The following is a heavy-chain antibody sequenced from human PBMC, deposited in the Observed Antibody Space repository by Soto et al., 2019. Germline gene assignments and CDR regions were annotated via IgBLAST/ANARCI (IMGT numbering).Heavy chain of an antibody. V-gene: IGHV4-34*01. D-gene: IGHD2-2*01. CDR3: ARAYCSSTSCLYYYYYYMDV. CDR2: INHSGST. CDR1: GGSFSGYY. Sequence: SETLSLTCAVYGGSFSGYYWSWIRQPPGKGLEWIGEINHSGSTNYNPSLKSRVTISVDTSKNQFSLKLSSVTAADTAVYYCARAYCSSTSCLYYYYYYMDVWGKGTTVTVSS. J-gene: IGHJ6*03.